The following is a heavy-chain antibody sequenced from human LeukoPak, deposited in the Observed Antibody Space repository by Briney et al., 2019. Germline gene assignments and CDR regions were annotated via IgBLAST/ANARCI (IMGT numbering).Heavy chain of an antibody. CDR2: ISGSGGST. V-gene: IGHV3-23*01. D-gene: IGHD2-21*01. CDR1: GFTFRSYA. J-gene: IGHJ2*01. Sequence: GGSLRLSCAASGFTFRSYAMSWVRQAPGKGLEWVSAISGSGGSTYSAGSLKGRFTISRDNSKNTLYLQVNSLRAEDTAVYYCAKSGDVYRDQRDFDLWGRGTLVTVSS. CDR3: AKSGDVYRDQRDFDL.